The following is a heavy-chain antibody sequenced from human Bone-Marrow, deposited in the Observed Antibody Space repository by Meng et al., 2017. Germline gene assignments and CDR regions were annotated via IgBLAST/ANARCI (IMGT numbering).Heavy chain of an antibody. CDR1: GFTFSSYA. D-gene: IGHD3-16*01. V-gene: IGHV3-30*04. CDR3: ARDPGTLGELETYAY. J-gene: IGHJ4*02. CDR2: ISYDGSNK. Sequence: GGSLRLSCAASGFTFSSYAMHWVRQAPGKGLEWVAVISYDGSNKYYADSVKGRFTISRDNSKNTLYLQMNSLRAEDTAVYYCARDPGTLGELETYAYWGQGTLVTVSS.